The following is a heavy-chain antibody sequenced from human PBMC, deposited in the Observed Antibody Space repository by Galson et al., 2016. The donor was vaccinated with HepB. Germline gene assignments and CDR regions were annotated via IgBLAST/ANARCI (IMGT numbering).Heavy chain of an antibody. CDR2: LSYDGSDK. J-gene: IGHJ4*02. CDR3: ANSYYDSSGYYCDS. V-gene: IGHV3-30*18. Sequence: SLRLSCAASGLTFSSYAMHWVRQTPGKGLEWVADLSYDGSDKFYGDSVRGRFPISSDNSKNTRYLQMNILRVDDTAVYYCANSYYDSSGYYCDSWGQGTLVTVSS. D-gene: IGHD3-22*01. CDR1: GLTFSSYA.